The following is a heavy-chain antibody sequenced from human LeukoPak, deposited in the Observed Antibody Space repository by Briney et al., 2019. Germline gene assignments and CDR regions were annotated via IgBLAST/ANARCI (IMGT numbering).Heavy chain of an antibody. CDR3: ARGGAGGRAFDI. J-gene: IGHJ3*02. V-gene: IGHV6-1*01. D-gene: IGHD2-15*01. CDR2: TYYRSKWYN. Sequence: SQTLSLTCAISGDSVSSNSAAWNWIRQYPSRGLEWLGRTYYRSKWYNDYAVSVKSRLTINPDTSKNHFSLQLNSATPEDTAVYYCARGGAGGRAFDIWGQGTMVTVSS. CDR1: GDSVSSNSAA.